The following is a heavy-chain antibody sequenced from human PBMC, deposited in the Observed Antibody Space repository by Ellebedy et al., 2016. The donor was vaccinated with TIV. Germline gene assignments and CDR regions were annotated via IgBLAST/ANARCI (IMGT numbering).Heavy chain of an antibody. J-gene: IGHJ4*02. Sequence: GESLKISCAASGFTFSSYWMTWVRQAPGKGLEWVANINPDESGRYLVGSVKGRFTISRDNTKNSLYLQMGSLRAEDTAVYYCARAGRYNFDSWGQGTLVTVSS. CDR2: INPDESGR. D-gene: IGHD5-18*01. CDR1: GFTFSSYW. V-gene: IGHV3-7*01. CDR3: ARAGRYNFDS.